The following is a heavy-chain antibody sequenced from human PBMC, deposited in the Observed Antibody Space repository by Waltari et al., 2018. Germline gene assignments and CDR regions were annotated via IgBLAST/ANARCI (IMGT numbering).Heavy chain of an antibody. V-gene: IGHV4-59*11. D-gene: IGHD5-12*01. CDR3: ARSAYGLSGYDGAYYFDY. CDR2: IYHSGST. J-gene: IGHJ4*02. CDR1: GGSISSHY. Sequence: QVQLQESGPGLVKPSETLSLTCTVSGGSISSHYWSWIRQPPGKGLEWIGEIYHSGSTNYNPSLKSRVTISVDKSKNQFSLKLSSVTAADTAVYYCARSAYGLSGYDGAYYFDYWGQGTLVTVSS.